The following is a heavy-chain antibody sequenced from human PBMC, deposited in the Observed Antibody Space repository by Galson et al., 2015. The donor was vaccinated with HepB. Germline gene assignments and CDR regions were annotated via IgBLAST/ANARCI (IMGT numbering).Heavy chain of an antibody. CDR3: VKEGAWFGGNWFDP. CDR2: ISTTSDTI. Sequence: SLRLSCAASGFTFSSYTMNWVRQAPGKGLEWVAYISTTSDTIYYADSVKGRFTISRDNSKNTVFLQMDNLKVDDTAIYYCVKEGAWFGGNWFDPWGQGTLVTVS. D-gene: IGHD3-16*01. CDR1: GFTFSSYT. J-gene: IGHJ5*02. V-gene: IGHV3-48*04.